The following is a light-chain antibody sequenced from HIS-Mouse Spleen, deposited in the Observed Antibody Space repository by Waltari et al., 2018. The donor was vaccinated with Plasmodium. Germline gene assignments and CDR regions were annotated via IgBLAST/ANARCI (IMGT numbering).Light chain of an antibody. J-gene: IGLJ3*02. CDR3: YSTDSSGNHRV. V-gene: IGLV3-10*01. CDR2: EDS. Sequence: SYKLTQPPSVSVSPGQTARIPCLGDALPKKYAYWYKQKSGQAPVLVIYEDSKRPSGIPERFSGSSSGTMATLTISGAQGEDEADYYCYSTDSSGNHRVFGGGTKLTVL. CDR1: ALPKKY.